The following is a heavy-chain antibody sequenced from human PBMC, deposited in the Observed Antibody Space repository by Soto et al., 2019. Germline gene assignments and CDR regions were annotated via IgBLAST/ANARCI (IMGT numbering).Heavy chain of an antibody. CDR1: GFTFSSYD. D-gene: IGHD6-25*01. CDR2: IGTAGDT. J-gene: IGHJ6*03. CDR3: ARSSAYYYMDV. V-gene: IGHV3-13*01. Sequence: GGSLRLSCAASGFTFSSYDMHWVRQATGKGLEWVSAIGTAGDTYYPGSVKGRFTISRENAKNSLYLQMNSLRAGDTAVYYCARSSAYYYMDVWGKGTTVTVSS.